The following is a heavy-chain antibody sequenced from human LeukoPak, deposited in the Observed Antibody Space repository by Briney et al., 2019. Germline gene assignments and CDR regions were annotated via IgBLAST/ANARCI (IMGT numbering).Heavy chain of an antibody. CDR3: ARDSDSGSYSGANLDYYYYMDV. Sequence: SETLSLTCTVSGGSISSYYWCWIRQPAGRGLEWIGRIYTSGSTNYNPSLKSRVTISVDKSKNQFSLKLSSVTAADTAVYYCARDSDSGSYSGANLDYYYYMDVWGKGTTVTVSS. V-gene: IGHV4-4*07. D-gene: IGHD1-26*01. CDR2: IYTSGST. J-gene: IGHJ6*03. CDR1: GGSISSYY.